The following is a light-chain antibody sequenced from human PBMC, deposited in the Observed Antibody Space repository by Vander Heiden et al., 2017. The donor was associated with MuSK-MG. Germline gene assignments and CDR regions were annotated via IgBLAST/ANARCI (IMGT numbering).Light chain of an antibody. CDR1: QSISSY. V-gene: IGKV1-39*01. CDR2: AAS. CDR3: QQSYSSTA. Sequence: DIPLTQSPSSLSASVGDRVTITCRASQSISSYLNWYQQKPGKAPKLLIYAASSVQSGVPSRFSGSGSGTDFTLTISSLQPEDFATYYCQQSYSSTAFGPGTKVDIK. J-gene: IGKJ3*01.